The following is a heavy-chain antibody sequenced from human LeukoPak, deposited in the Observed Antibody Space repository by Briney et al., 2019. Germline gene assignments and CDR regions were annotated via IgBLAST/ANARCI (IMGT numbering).Heavy chain of an antibody. CDR2: INHSGST. J-gene: IGHJ6*04. CDR1: GGSFSGYY. D-gene: IGHD6-19*01. CDR3: AGVRWLVPRGMDV. V-gene: IGHV4-34*01. Sequence: SETLSLTCAVYGGSFSGYYWSWIRQPPGKGLEWIGEINHSGSTNYNPSLKSRVTISVDTSKNQFSLKLSSVTAADTAAYYCAGVRWLVPRGMDVWGKGTTVTVSS.